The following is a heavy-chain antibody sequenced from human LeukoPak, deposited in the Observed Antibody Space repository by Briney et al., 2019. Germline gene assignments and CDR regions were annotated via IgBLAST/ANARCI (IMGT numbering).Heavy chain of an antibody. CDR1: GGSISSYH. V-gene: IGHV4-59*08. Sequence: SETLSLTCTVSGGSISSYHWSWIRQPPGKGLEWIGSIYYSGSTNYNPSLKSRVTISVDTSKNQFSLKLSSVTAADTAVYYCASARDFGWEGIWNWGQGTLVTVSS. J-gene: IGHJ4*02. D-gene: IGHD6-19*01. CDR2: IYYSGST. CDR3: ASARDFGWEGIWN.